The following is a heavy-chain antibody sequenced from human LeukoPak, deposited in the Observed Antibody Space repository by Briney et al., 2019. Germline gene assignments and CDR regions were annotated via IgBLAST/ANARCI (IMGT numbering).Heavy chain of an antibody. D-gene: IGHD4-17*01. CDR1: GFTFSSYG. V-gene: IGHV3-30*02. Sequence: GGSLRLSCAASGFTFSSYGMHWVRQAPGKGLEWVAFIQDDGSDKYYADSVKGRFTISRDNAKNSLYLQMNSLRAEDTAVYYCARGYYGDPSQVYYFDYWGQGTLVTVSS. CDR3: ARGYYGDPSQVYYFDY. CDR2: IQDDGSDK. J-gene: IGHJ4*02.